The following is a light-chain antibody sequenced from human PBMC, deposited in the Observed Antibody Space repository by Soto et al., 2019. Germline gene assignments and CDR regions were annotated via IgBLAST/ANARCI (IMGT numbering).Light chain of an antibody. CDR1: VSDIGSNP. CDR2: TNN. J-gene: IGLJ1*01. V-gene: IGLV1-44*01. CDR3: AAWDDRLSAYV. Sequence: QTVVTQPPSASGTPGQGVTIHCSGGVSDIGSNPVNWYQQLPGTAPKLLINTNNQRPSGVPDRFSGSKSGTSASLAISGLQSEDDAEYYCAAWDDRLSAYVFGTGTKLTVL.